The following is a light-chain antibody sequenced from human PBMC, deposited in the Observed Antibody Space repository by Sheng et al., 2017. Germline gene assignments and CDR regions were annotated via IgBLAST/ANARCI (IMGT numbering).Light chain of an antibody. J-gene: IGKJ3*01. CDR2: GAS. V-gene: IGKV3-20*01. Sequence: EIVLTQSPGTLSLSPGERATLSCRASQSVSSNYLAWYQQKPGQAPRLLIYGASSRATGIPDRFSGSGSGTDFTLTISRLEPEDFAVYYCQLYFNSPPGFTFGPGTKVEI. CDR1: QSVSSNY. CDR3: QLYFNSPPGFT.